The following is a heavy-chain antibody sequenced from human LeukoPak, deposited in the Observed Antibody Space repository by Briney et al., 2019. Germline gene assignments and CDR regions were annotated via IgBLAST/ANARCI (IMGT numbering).Heavy chain of an antibody. CDR2: ISGSGGST. V-gene: IGHV3-23*01. D-gene: IGHD1-1*01. J-gene: IGHJ4*02. CDR3: AKGHKETGSYRNFDY. Sequence: GGSLRLSCAASGFTFSSYAMSWVRQAPGKGLEWVSAISGSGGSTYYADSVKGRFTISRDNSKNTLYLQMNSLRAEDTAVYYCAKGHKETGSYRNFDYWGQGTLVTVSS. CDR1: GFTFSSYA.